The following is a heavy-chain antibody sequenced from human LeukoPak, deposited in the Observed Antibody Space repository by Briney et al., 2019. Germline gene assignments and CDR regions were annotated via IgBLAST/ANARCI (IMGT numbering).Heavy chain of an antibody. Sequence: ASVKVSCKASGGTFSSYVISWVRQAPGQGLEWMGRIIPIFGIANYAQKFQGRVTITADKSTSTAYMELSSLRSEDTAVYYCASSVMAIGPSAKYYYGMDVWGQGTTVTVSS. J-gene: IGHJ6*02. CDR3: ASSVMAIGPSAKYYYGMDV. D-gene: IGHD2-8*01. CDR2: IIPIFGIA. CDR1: GGTFSSYV. V-gene: IGHV1-69*04.